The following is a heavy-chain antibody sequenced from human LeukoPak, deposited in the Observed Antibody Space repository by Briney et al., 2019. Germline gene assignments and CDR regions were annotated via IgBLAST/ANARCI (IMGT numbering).Heavy chain of an antibody. CDR3: ARDGPPYDSSGYYSYYFDY. J-gene: IGHJ4*02. CDR1: GFTFCDYA. CDR2: ISYDGRNK. D-gene: IGHD3-22*01. V-gene: IGHV3-30*04. Sequence: GGSLRLSCAPSGFTFCDYAMHGVPEAPGKGLGGGPVISYDGRNKYYADSGQGGITISRDIPKNTLYLKIKSRRAGERPVYYCARDGPPYDSSGYYSYYFDYWGQGTLVTVSS.